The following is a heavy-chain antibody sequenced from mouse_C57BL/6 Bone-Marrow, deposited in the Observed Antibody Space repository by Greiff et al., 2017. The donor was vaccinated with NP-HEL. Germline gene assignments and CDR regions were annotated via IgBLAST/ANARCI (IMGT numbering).Heavy chain of an antibody. J-gene: IGHJ3*01. CDR3: ASPYDYDVAWFAY. V-gene: IGHV5-6*01. Sequence: EVQGVESGGDLVKPGGSLKLSCAASGFTFSSYGMSWVRQTPYKRLEWVATISSGGSYTYYPDSVKGRFTISRDNAKNTLYLQMSSLKSEDTAMYYCASPYDYDVAWFAYWGQGTLVTVSA. D-gene: IGHD2-4*01. CDR1: GFTFSSYG. CDR2: ISSGGSYT.